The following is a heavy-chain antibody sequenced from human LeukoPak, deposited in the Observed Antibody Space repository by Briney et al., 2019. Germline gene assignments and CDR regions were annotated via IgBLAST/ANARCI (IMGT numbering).Heavy chain of an antibody. J-gene: IGHJ4*02. V-gene: IGHV3-64*01. D-gene: IGHD3-3*01. CDR1: GFTFSRYA. Sequence: SGGSLRLSCAASGFTFSRYAMHWVRQAPGKGLEYVSGISSNGGSTYYENSVKGRITISRDNSKNTLYLQMGSLRAEDTAVYYCARDRDFWSGSSDYCGQGPLVTVSS. CDR2: ISSNGGST. CDR3: ARDRDFWSGSSDY.